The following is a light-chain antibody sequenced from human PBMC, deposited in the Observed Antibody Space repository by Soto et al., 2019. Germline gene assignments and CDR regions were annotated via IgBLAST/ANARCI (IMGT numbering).Light chain of an antibody. CDR1: QSVTSSY. J-gene: IGKJ1*01. V-gene: IGKV3-20*01. Sequence: EIVLTQSPGILSLSPGERATLSCRASQSVTSSYLAWYQQKPGQAPRLLIYGAYNRATGIPDRFSGSGSGTDFTLTISRLEPEDFAVYYCQEYGTSRTFGLGTKVEIK. CDR2: GAY. CDR3: QEYGTSRT.